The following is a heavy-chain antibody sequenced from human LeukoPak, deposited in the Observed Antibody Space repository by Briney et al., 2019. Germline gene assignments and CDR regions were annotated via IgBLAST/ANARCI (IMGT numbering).Heavy chain of an antibody. CDR3: ASQRSDY. CDR2: ITDISTDI. CDR1: GFTFSSYS. D-gene: IGHD2-2*01. Sequence: GGSLRLSCAVSGFTFSSYSMNWVRQAPGRGLEWVSSITDISTDIYYADSVKGRFTVSRDNAKNSLYLQMNSLRAEDTAVYYCASQRSDYWGQGTLVTVSS. V-gene: IGHV3-21*01. J-gene: IGHJ4*02.